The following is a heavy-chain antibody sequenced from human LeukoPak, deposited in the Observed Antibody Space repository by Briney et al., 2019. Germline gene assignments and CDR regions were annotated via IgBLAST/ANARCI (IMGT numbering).Heavy chain of an antibody. V-gene: IGHV4-34*01. CDR1: GGSFSGYY. CDR2: INHSGST. J-gene: IGHJ4*02. Sequence: PSETLSLTCAVSGGSFSGYYGSWIRQPQGKGLEWIGEINHSGSTNYNPSLKSRVTISVDTSKNQFSLKLSSVTAADTAVYYCARKDSYYFDYWGQGTLVTVSS. D-gene: IGHD2-15*01. CDR3: ARKDSYYFDY.